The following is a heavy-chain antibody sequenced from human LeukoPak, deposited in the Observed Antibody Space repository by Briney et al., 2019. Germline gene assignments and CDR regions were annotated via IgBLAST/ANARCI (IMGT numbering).Heavy chain of an antibody. D-gene: IGHD5-24*01. Sequence: GESLKISCKGSGYSFTSYWIGWVRQMPGKGLEWVSAISGSGGSTYYADSVKGRFTISRDNSKNTLYLQMNSLRAEDTAVYYCAKDRVRDGYNWFDYWGQGTLVTVSS. V-gene: IGHV3-23*01. CDR2: ISGSGGST. J-gene: IGHJ4*02. CDR3: AKDRVRDGYNWFDY. CDR1: GYSFTSYW.